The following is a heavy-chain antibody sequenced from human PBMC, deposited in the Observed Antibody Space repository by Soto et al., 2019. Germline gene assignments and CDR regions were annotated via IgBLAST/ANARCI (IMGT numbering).Heavy chain of an antibody. D-gene: IGHD3-22*01. CDR3: ARSYYDATGFAVDP. CDR1: GASGSNGY. CDR2: MYFGGSF. Sequence: SETLSLTCNVSGASGSNGYWSWIRQPPGKGLEWIGFMYFGGSFNYNPSLTSRATISVDTSKNQFSLKVTSVTAADTAVYYCARSYYDATGFAVDPWGPGTLVTVSS. V-gene: IGHV4-59*02. J-gene: IGHJ5*02.